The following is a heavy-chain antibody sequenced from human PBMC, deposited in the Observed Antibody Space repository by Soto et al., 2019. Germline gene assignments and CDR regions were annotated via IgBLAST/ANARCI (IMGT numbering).Heavy chain of an antibody. J-gene: IGHJ5*02. CDR2: ISAYNGNT. CDR1: GYTFTSYG. D-gene: IGHD2-15*01. V-gene: IGHV1-18*04. CDR3: ARVVPGSSCSGGSLPTTAICGSLDP. Sequence: ASVKVSCKASGYTFTSYGISWVRQAPGQGLEWMGWISAYNGNTNYAQKLQGRVTMTTDTSTSTAYMELRSLRSDDTAVYYCARVVPGSSCSGGSLPTTAICGSLDPWCQGTLVTVSS.